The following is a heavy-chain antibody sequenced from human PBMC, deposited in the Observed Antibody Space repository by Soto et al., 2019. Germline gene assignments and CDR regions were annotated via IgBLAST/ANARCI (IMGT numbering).Heavy chain of an antibody. V-gene: IGHV1-69*13. Sequence: ASVKVSCKASGGTFSSYAISWVRQAPGQGLEWMGGIIPIFGTANYAQKFQGRVTITADESTSTAYMELSSLRSEDTAVYYCARSMIVVVIPGYYYYGMDVWGQGTTVTVSS. D-gene: IGHD3-22*01. CDR3: ARSMIVVVIPGYYYYGMDV. J-gene: IGHJ6*02. CDR1: GGTFSSYA. CDR2: IIPIFGTA.